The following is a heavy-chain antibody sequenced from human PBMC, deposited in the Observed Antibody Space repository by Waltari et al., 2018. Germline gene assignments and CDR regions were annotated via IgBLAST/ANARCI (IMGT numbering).Heavy chain of an antibody. Sequence: VQLVESGGGVVQPGRSLSLSCAASGFPVSSNYMSWVRPAQGKGREWVSVIYSGGSTYYADSVKGRFTISRDNAKNTLYLQMNSLRAEDTAVYYCARGYRVEMEWLLYFDYWGQGTLVTVSS. CDR3: ARGYRVEMEWLLYFDY. J-gene: IGHJ4*02. CDR2: IYSGGST. D-gene: IGHD3-3*01. V-gene: IGHV3-66*01. CDR1: GFPVSSNY.